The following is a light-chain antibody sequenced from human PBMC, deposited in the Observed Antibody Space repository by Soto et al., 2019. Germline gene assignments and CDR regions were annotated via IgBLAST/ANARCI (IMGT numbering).Light chain of an antibody. CDR2: GVT. J-gene: IGLJ1*01. CDR3: SSFTSNRIYV. Sequence: QSVLTQPTSVSGSPGQWITISRTGNHNDIGTYDYVSWYQQHPGRAPRLLIHGVTTRPSGISGRFSASKSGLTASLTISGLQPEDEADYYCSSFTSNRIYVFGPGTKVTVL. CDR1: HNDIGTYDY. V-gene: IGLV2-14*03.